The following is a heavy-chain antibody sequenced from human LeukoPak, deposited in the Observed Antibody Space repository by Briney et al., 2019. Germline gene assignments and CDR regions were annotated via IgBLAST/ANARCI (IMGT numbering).Heavy chain of an antibody. V-gene: IGHV3-11*04. J-gene: IGHJ4*02. CDR3: ARDREWLRQGYFDY. Sequence: PGGSLRLSCAASGFTFSDYYMSWIRQAPGKGLEWVSYISSSGSTIYYADSVKGRFIISRDNAKNSLYLQMNSLRAEDTAVYYCARDREWLRQGYFDYWGQGTLVTVSS. D-gene: IGHD5-12*01. CDR2: ISSSGSTI. CDR1: GFTFSDYY.